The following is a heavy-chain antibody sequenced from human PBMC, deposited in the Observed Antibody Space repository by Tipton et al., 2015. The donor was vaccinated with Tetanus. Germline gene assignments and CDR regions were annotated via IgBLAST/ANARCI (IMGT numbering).Heavy chain of an antibody. CDR1: GASVTSNGYY. CDR3: ARSGGRRYAFDI. J-gene: IGHJ3*02. Sequence: TLSLTCNVSGASVTSNGYYWGWIRQPPGKGPEWIGSKYHSGSAYYNPSLRSRVTISVDTPKNQFSLKLTSVIASDTAVYYCARSGGRRYAFDIWGQGTMVTVSS. D-gene: IGHD3-16*01. CDR2: KYHSGSA. V-gene: IGHV4-39*01.